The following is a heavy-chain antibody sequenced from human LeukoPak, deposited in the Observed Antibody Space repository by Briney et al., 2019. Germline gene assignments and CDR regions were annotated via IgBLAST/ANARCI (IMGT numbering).Heavy chain of an antibody. V-gene: IGHV1-2*02. Sequence: ASVKVSCKASGYTFTGYYMHWVRQAPGQGLEWMGWINPNSGGTNYAQKFQGRVTMTRDTSIGTAYMELSRLRSDDTAVYYCARDVYGSGSYFYWGQGTLVTVSS. CDR1: GYTFTGYY. CDR2: INPNSGGT. D-gene: IGHD3-10*01. CDR3: ARDVYGSGSYFY. J-gene: IGHJ4*02.